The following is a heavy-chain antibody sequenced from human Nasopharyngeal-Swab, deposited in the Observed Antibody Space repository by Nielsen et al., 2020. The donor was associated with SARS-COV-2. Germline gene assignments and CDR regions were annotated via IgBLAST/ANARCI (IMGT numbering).Heavy chain of an antibody. CDR3: ATSRPEGAYYMDV. J-gene: IGHJ6*03. D-gene: IGHD1-14*01. V-gene: IGHV1-24*01. Sequence: ASVKVSCKVSGDTLTELSMHWVRQDPGKGLEWMGGFDPEDGETIYAQKFQGRVTMTEDTSTDTAYMELSSLRSEDTAVYYCATSRPEGAYYMDVWGKGTTVTVSS. CDR2: FDPEDGET. CDR1: GDTLTELS.